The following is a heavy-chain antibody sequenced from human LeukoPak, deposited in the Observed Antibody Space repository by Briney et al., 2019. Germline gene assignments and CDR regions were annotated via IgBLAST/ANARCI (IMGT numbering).Heavy chain of an antibody. CDR1: GYTFTGYY. D-gene: IGHD3-10*01. CDR3: ARKKMVRGAASVVYYYYYMDV. V-gene: IGHV1-2*06. CDR2: INPNSGGT. Sequence: ASVKVSCKASGYTFTGYYMHWVRQAPGQGLEWMGRINPNSGGTNYAQKFQGRVTMTRDTSISTAYMELSRLRSDDTAVYYCARKKMVRGAASVVYYYYYMDVSGKGTTVTVSS. J-gene: IGHJ6*03.